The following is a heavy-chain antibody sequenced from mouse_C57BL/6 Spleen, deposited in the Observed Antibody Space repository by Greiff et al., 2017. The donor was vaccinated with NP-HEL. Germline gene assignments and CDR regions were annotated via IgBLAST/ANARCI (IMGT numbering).Heavy chain of an antibody. J-gene: IGHJ3*01. Sequence: LQESGAELVRPGASVTLSCKASGYTFTDYEMHWVKQTPVHGLEWIGAIDPETGGTAYNQKFKGKAILTADKSSSTAYMELRSLTSEDSAVYYCTRYGYYGRFAYWGQGTLVTVSA. D-gene: IGHD2-3*01. V-gene: IGHV1-15*01. CDR2: IDPETGGT. CDR3: TRYGYYGRFAY. CDR1: GYTFTDYE.